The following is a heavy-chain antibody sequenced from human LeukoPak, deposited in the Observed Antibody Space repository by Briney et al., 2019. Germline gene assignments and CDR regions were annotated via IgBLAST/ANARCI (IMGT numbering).Heavy chain of an antibody. Sequence: PGGSLRLSCAASGFTFSSYGMHWVPQAPGKGLEWLAFIRYDGRNKYYAVSVKGRFTISRDNSKSTLYLQMNSLRAEDTAVYYCARLCYYDSSGYYSVDYWGQGTLVTVSS. CDR3: ARLCYYDSSGYYSVDY. J-gene: IGHJ4*02. V-gene: IGHV3-30*02. CDR1: GFTFSSYG. D-gene: IGHD3-22*01. CDR2: IRYDGRNK.